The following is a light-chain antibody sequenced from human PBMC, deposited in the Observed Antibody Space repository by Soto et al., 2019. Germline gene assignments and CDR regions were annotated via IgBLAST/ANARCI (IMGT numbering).Light chain of an antibody. CDR1: QSISGN. CDR3: QQYNNWPPYT. Sequence: IGMTMTPATLSVSTGERAILSSRASQSISGNLAWYQQKPGQAPRLLIYGASTRATGIPARFSGSGSGTEFTLTISSLQSEDFAVYYCQQYNNWPPYTLGQGSKVDI. J-gene: IGKJ2*01. CDR2: GAS. V-gene: IGKV3-15*01.